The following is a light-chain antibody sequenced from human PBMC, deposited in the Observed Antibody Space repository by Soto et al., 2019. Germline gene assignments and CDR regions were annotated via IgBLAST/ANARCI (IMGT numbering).Light chain of an antibody. CDR1: SSDVGGYNF. Sequence: QSARTQPASVSGSPGQSITISCTGTSSDVGGYNFVSWYQQHPGRAPKLLIYEVSRRPSGVSNRFSGSESGDTASLTISGLQAEDEADYYCYSYRGYYTRVFGTGTKVTVL. CDR2: EVS. CDR3: YSYRGYYTRV. V-gene: IGLV2-14*01. J-gene: IGLJ1*01.